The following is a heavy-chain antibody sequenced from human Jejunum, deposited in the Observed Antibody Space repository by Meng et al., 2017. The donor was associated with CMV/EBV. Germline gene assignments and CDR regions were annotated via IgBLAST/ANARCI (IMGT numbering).Heavy chain of an antibody. CDR3: TREAADCSGTSCHGGYHMDF. D-gene: IGHD2-2*01. J-gene: IGHJ6*03. Sequence: QVLLQEAGPGLVKPSETLSLTCTVSGAPITSYFWNWMRLPAGKGLEWIGRIYPTGNTDHNPSLKSRVTMSLDTSKNLFSLKMTSVTAADAAVYYCTREAADCSGTSCHGGYHMDFWGKGTTVTVSS. CDR1: GAPITSYF. CDR2: IYPTGNT. V-gene: IGHV4-4*07.